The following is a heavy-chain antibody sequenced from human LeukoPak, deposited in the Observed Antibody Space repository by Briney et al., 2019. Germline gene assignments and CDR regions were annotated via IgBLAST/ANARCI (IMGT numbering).Heavy chain of an antibody. D-gene: IGHD3-9*01. Sequence: GGSLRLSCAASGFTFGDYAMHWVRQAPGKGLEWVAVISYDGSNKYYADSVKGRFTISRDNSKNTLYLQMNSLRAEDTAVYYCARDLSGHFDWLLSAPYFDYWGQGTLVTVSS. CDR2: ISYDGSNK. CDR3: ARDLSGHFDWLLSAPYFDY. V-gene: IGHV3-30*04. J-gene: IGHJ4*02. CDR1: GFTFGDYA.